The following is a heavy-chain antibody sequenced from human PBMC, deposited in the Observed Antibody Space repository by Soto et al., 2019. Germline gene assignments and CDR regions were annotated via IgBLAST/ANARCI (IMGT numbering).Heavy chain of an antibody. Sequence: EVQLLESGGGLVQPGGSLRLSCAASGFTFSSYDMSWVRKAPGKGLEWVSAISGSGGSTYYADSVKGRFTISRDNSKNTLYLQMNSLRAEDTAVYYCAKGTYYYDSSAYYGYWGQGTLVTVSS. D-gene: IGHD3-22*01. CDR3: AKGTYYYDSSAYYGY. CDR2: ISGSGGST. J-gene: IGHJ4*02. CDR1: GFTFSSYD. V-gene: IGHV3-23*01.